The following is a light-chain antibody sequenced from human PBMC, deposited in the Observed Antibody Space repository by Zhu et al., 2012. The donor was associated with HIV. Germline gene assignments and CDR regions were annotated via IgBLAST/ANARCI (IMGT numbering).Light chain of an antibody. CDR3: QQLNTYPLFT. CDR2: DAS. J-gene: IGKJ3*01. Sequence: DVQLTQSPSFLSASVGDRVTITCRASESISRYLAWYQQKPGKAPKLLIYDASTLQNGVPSTFSGSGSGTEFTLTISSLQPEDFAIYYCQQLNTYPLFTFGPGTKVDIK. CDR1: ESISRY. V-gene: IGKV1-9*01.